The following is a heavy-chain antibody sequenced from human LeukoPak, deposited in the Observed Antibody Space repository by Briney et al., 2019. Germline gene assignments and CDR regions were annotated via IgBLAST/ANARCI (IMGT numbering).Heavy chain of an antibody. D-gene: IGHD3-3*01. J-gene: IGHJ6*03. CDR1: GYTFTSYG. Sequence: AASVKVSCKASGYTFTSYGISWVRQAPGQGLEWMGWISAYNGNTNYAQKLQGRVTMTTDTSTSTAYMELRSLRSDDTAVYYCARDPYRYYDFWSGYRVSEDYYYYYMDVWGKGTTVTVSS. CDR2: ISAYNGNT. CDR3: ARDPYRYYDFWSGYRVSEDYYYYYMDV. V-gene: IGHV1-18*01.